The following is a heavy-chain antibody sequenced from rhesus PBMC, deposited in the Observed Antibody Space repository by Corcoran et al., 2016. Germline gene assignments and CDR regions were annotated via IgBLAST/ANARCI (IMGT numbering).Heavy chain of an antibody. D-gene: IGHD3-3*01. J-gene: IGHJ6*01. CDR2: TFGGAGRT. CDR3: ARARASTIFGLVIKYGLDS. CDR1: GGSVSSSNW. V-gene: IGHV4-57*01. Sequence: QLQLQESGPGLVKPSETLSLTCAVSGGSVSSSNWWSWIRQPPGQGLAWLGRTFGGAGRTSYHPSLPSRVTISAGTSKHQFSLKVSSVTAAATAVYYCARARASTIFGLVIKYGLDSWGQGVVVTVSS.